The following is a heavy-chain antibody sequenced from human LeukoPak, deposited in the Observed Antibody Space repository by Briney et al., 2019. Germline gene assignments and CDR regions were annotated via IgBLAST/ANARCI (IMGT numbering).Heavy chain of an antibody. J-gene: IGHJ5*02. Sequence: PGGSLRLSCAASGFTFSNYWMGWVRQAPGKGLEWVANMKQDGSETYYVDSVKGRFTISRDNAKNSLYLQMNSLRAEDTAVYYCAKNPDYDILTNNWFDPWGQGTLVTVSS. V-gene: IGHV3-7*03. CDR2: MKQDGSET. CDR1: GFTFSNYW. CDR3: AKNPDYDILTNNWFDP. D-gene: IGHD3-9*01.